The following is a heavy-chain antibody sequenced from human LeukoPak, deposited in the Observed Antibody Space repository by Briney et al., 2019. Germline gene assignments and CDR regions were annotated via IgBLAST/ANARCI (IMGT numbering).Heavy chain of an antibody. V-gene: IGHV3-74*01. J-gene: IGHJ4*02. CDR2: LGPDETYT. Sequence: GGSLRLSCTASGFSFSISWMHWVRQAPGKGLVWVSRLGPDETYTNYADSVKGRFTISRDTAKSTLYLQLSSLSAEDTGIYYCARDTYNCGGDCSPICANWGQGTLASVSS. CDR1: GFSFSISW. CDR3: ARDTYNCGGDCSPICAN. D-gene: IGHD2-21*02.